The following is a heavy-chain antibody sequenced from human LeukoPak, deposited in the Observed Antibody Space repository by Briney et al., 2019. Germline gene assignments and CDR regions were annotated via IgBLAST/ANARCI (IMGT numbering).Heavy chain of an antibody. D-gene: IGHD4-17*01. CDR3: ARGIESYGDYGY. CDR1: GGSIGGSY. J-gene: IGHJ4*02. Sequence: SETLSLTCTVSGGSIGGSYWSWIRQPPGKGLEWIAYMYNSGGTNYNPSLKSRVTISIDTSKNQFSLKLSSLTAADTAIYYCARGIESYGDYGYRGQGILVTVSS. V-gene: IGHV4-59*01. CDR2: MYNSGGT.